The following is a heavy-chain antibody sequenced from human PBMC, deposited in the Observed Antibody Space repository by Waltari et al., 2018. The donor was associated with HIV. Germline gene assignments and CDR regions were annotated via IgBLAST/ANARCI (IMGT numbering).Heavy chain of an antibody. CDR2: IDPSYSYT. V-gene: IGHV5-10-1*01. Sequence: EIQLFPAVPEVQSPGERQRVAWGECVGYSVILGDRGVRKKNGKALEWMGKIDPSYSYTNYSPSFQGHVTISADKSIRTAYLQWSSLKASDTAMYYCASLIGYCSGGSCRGAFDIWGQGTMVTVSS. D-gene: IGHD2-15*01. J-gene: IGHJ3*02. CDR1: VGYSVILG. CDR3: ASLIGYCSGGSCRGAFDI.